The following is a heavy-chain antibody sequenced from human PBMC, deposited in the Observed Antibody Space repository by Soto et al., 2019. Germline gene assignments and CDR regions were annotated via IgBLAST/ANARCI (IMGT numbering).Heavy chain of an antibody. V-gene: IGHV4-39*01. D-gene: IGHD6-13*01. J-gene: IGHJ5*02. CDR3: ARGSTWGVRGWFDP. Sequence: SDTLSLTCTVPGDSVSNSGYYWGWIRQSPGKRLEWIGSVSFSGSKYYNPSLRSRVTFSVDTSKTLFSLKLRSVTAAVTAVYYGARGSTWGVRGWFDPWGQGTLVTVSS. CDR2: VSFSGSK. CDR1: GDSVSNSGYY.